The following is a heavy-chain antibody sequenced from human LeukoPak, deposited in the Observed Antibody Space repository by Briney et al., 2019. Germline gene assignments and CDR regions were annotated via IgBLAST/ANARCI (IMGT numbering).Heavy chain of an antibody. J-gene: IGHJ4*02. V-gene: IGHV3-48*01. CDR2: ISSSSSTI. D-gene: IGHD3-22*01. CDR1: GFIFSDYS. CDR3: ARGSTYYDSSGQVPFDY. Sequence: GDSLRLSCAASGFIFSDYSMNWVRQAPGKGLEWVSYISSSSSTIYYADSVKGRFTISRDNAKNSLYLQMNSLRAEDTAVYYCARGSTYYDSSGQVPFDYWGQGTLVTVSS.